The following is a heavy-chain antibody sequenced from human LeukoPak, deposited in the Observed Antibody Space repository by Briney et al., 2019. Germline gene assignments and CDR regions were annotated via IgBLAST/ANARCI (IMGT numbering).Heavy chain of an antibody. CDR3: ARVAVTGWFDY. CDR2: IYSGGST. CDR1: GFTFSSYA. D-gene: IGHD4-11*01. V-gene: IGHV3-66*01. Sequence: GGSLRLSCAASGFTFSSYAMSWVRQAPGKGLEWVSVIYSGGSTYYADSVKGRFTISRDNSKNTLYLQMGSLRAEDMAVYYCARVAVTGWFDYWGQGTLVTVSS. J-gene: IGHJ4*02.